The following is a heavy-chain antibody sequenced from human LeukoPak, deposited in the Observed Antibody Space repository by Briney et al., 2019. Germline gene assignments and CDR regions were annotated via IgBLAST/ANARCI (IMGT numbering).Heavy chain of an antibody. CDR3: ATEREGWGSYRPYYFDY. CDR1: GGTFSSYA. V-gene: IGHV1-69*05. J-gene: IGHJ4*02. CDR2: IIPIFGTA. D-gene: IGHD3-16*02. Sequence: SVKVSCRASGGTFSSYAISWVRQAPGQGLEWMGGIIPIFGTANYAQKFQGRVTITTDESTSTAYMELSSLRSEDTAVYYCATEREGWGSYRPYYFDYWGQGTLVTVSS.